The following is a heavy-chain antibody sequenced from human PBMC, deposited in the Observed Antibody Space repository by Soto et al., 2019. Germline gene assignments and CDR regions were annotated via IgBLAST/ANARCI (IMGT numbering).Heavy chain of an antibody. V-gene: IGHV4-59*01. Sequence: PSETLSLTCTVSGGSISSYYWSWIRQPPGKGLEWIGYIYYSGSTNYNPSLKSRVTISVDTSKNQFSLKLSSVTAADTAVYYCARGGLTMSDYWGQGTLVTVSS. J-gene: IGHJ4*02. CDR2: IYYSGST. CDR1: GGSISSYY. D-gene: IGHD3-22*01. CDR3: ARGGLTMSDY.